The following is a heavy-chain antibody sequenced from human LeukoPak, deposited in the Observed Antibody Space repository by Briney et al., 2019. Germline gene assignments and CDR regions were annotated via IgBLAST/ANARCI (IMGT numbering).Heavy chain of an antibody. D-gene: IGHD3-10*01. CDR3: AKNYYGSGSYLGY. CDR1: GFTFSSYE. J-gene: IGHJ4*02. Sequence: PGGSLRLSCAASGFTFSSYEMNWVRQAPGKGLEWVSYISSSGSTIYYADSVKGRFTISRDNSKNTLYLQMNSLRAEDTAVYYCAKNYYGSGSYLGYWGQGTLVTVSS. V-gene: IGHV3-48*03. CDR2: ISSSGSTI.